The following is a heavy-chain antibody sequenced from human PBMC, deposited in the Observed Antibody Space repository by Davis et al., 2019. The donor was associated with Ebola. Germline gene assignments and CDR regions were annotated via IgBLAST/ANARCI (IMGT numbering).Heavy chain of an antibody. J-gene: IGHJ3*02. Sequence: GESLKISCAASGFSFNTYGLHWVRQAPGKGLEWVAFISYAAYYTEYADSVKGRFTISRDNSKNTLFLQMSSLRAEDTAVYYCARILRSGYDHDAFDIWGQGTVVTVSS. D-gene: IGHD5-12*01. CDR1: GFSFNTYG. CDR3: ARILRSGYDHDAFDI. V-gene: IGHV3-30*03. CDR2: ISYAAYYT.